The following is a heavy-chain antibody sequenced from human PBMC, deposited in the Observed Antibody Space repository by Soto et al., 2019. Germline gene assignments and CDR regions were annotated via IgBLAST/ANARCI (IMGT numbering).Heavy chain of an antibody. D-gene: IGHD3-3*01. V-gene: IGHV3-30*18. Sequence: GGSLRLSCAASGFTFSSYGMHWVRQAPGKGLEWVAVISYDGSNKYYADSVKGRFTISRDNSKNTLYLQMNSLRAEDTAVYYCAKEYDFWSTPPSFDINYGMDVWGQGTTVTVSS. CDR1: GFTFSSYG. CDR3: AKEYDFWSTPPSFDINYGMDV. J-gene: IGHJ6*02. CDR2: ISYDGSNK.